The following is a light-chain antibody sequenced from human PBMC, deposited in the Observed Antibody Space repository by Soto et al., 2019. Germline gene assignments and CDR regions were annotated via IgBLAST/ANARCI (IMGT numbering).Light chain of an antibody. J-gene: IGKJ1*01. CDR1: QNTRDW. CDR3: QNYANYRWP. CDR2: DVS. V-gene: IGKV1-5*01. Sequence: QMSKSPSAVSASIGDKLTITCRASQNTRDWVAWYQQKPGQAPKLLIYDVSKLFTGVPSRFSGSGSGRDFTLTITGLQPDDFATYFCQNYANYRWPFGQGTKV.